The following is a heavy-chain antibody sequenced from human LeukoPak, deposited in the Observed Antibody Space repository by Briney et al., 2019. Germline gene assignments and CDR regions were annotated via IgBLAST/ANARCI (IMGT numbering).Heavy chain of an antibody. V-gene: IGHV3-21*01. D-gene: IGHD2-2*01. CDR1: GFTFSSYS. J-gene: IGHJ4*02. Sequence: GGSLRLSCAASGFTFSSYSMNWFRQAPAKGLEWVSSISSSSSYIYYADSVKGRFTISRDNAKNSLYLQMNSLRAEDTAVYYCARYCSSTSRYGFDYWGQGTLVTVSS. CDR3: ARYCSSTSRYGFDY. CDR2: ISSSSSYI.